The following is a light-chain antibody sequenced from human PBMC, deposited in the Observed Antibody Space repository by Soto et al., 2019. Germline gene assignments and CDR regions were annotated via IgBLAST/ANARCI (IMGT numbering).Light chain of an antibody. Sequence: QSARTQPASVTGSPGQSITISCTGTSSDVGAYNYVSWYQQHPGKAPKLMVYEVNNRPSGVSDRFSGSKSGNTASLTISGLQAEDEADYYCNSHTTSRSLVFGGGTKVTVL. CDR3: NSHTTSRSLV. CDR1: SSDVGAYNY. V-gene: IGLV2-14*01. J-gene: IGLJ2*01. CDR2: EVN.